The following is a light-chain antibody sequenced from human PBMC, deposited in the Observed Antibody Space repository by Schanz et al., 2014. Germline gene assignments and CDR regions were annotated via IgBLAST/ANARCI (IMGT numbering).Light chain of an antibody. CDR3: CSFVGSWV. CDR2: EGS. J-gene: IGLJ3*02. CDR1: SSDVGSYNL. V-gene: IGLV2-23*01. Sequence: QSALTQPASVSGSPGQSITISCTGTSSDVGSYNLVSWYQHHPGKAPKLMIYEGSKRPSGVPDRFSGSKSGYTASLTISGRQTDDEADYYCCSFVGSWVFGGGTKLTVL.